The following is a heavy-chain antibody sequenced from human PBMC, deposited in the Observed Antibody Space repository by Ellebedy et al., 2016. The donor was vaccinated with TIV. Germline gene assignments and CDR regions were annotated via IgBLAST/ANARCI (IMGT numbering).Heavy chain of an antibody. Sequence: MPSETLSLTCTVSGGSISSSTYYWGWIRQPPGKGLEWIGSFYYSGSTNYNPSLKSRVTISADTSKKQLSLRLSSVTAADTAVYYCARGSEMATIYEGGVYYYSGMDVWGQGTTVTVSS. CDR3: ARGSEMATIYEGGVYYYSGMDV. CDR2: FYYSGST. D-gene: IGHD5-24*01. CDR1: GGSISSSTYY. V-gene: IGHV4-39*07. J-gene: IGHJ6*02.